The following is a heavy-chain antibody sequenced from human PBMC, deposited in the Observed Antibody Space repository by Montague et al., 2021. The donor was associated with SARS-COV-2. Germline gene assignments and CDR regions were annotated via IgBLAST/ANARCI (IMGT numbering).Heavy chain of an antibody. Sequence: TLSLTCTVSSGSISSDDYYWSWIRQRPGKGLEWIGFIYYSGNTYYKPSLKSRLTKSIDTSRNHFSLKLSSVTAADTALYFCARVAPGGHSYGRPHRYSFGDRGQGTMVTIAA. J-gene: IGHJ4*02. CDR1: SGSISSDDYY. V-gene: IGHV4-31*03. CDR3: ARVAPGGHSYGRPHRYSFGD. D-gene: IGHD5-18*01. CDR2: IYYSGNT.